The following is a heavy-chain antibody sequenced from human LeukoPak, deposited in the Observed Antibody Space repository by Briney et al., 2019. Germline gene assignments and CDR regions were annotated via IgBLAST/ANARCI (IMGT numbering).Heavy chain of an antibody. CDR1: GFTFSSYW. Sequence: GGSLRLSCAASGFTFSSYWMSWVRQAPGKGLEWVANIKQDGSEKYYVDSVKGRFTISRDNAKNSLYLQMNSLRAEDTAVYYCARDNPDRDGYNDNWFDPWGQGTLVTVSS. CDR3: ARDNPDRDGYNDNWFDP. V-gene: IGHV3-7*01. J-gene: IGHJ5*02. CDR2: IKQDGSEK. D-gene: IGHD5-24*01.